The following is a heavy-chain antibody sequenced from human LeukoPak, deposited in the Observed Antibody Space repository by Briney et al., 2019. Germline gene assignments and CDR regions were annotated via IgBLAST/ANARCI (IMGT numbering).Heavy chain of an antibody. Sequence: GGSLRLSCAASGFTFSSYSMNWVRQAPGKGLEWVSYISSSSSTIYYADSVKGRFTISRDNAKNSLYPQMNSLRDEDTAVYYCARETPEYDWGQGTLVTVSS. CDR3: ARETPEYD. V-gene: IGHV3-48*02. D-gene: IGHD1-14*01. J-gene: IGHJ4*02. CDR1: GFTFSSYS. CDR2: ISSSSSTI.